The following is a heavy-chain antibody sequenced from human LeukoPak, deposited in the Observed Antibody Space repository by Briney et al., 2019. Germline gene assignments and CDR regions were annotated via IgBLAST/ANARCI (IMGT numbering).Heavy chain of an antibody. CDR1: GFTFNNYS. CDR3: AKDPPSFHH. CDR2: ISSSSTYI. V-gene: IGHV3-21*01. Sequence: GGSLRLSCAASGFTFNNYSMNWVRQAPGKGLEWVSSISSSSTYIYYADSVKGRFTISRDNAKNSLYLQMNSLRAEDTAIYYCAKDPPSFHHWGQGTLVTVSS. J-gene: IGHJ1*01.